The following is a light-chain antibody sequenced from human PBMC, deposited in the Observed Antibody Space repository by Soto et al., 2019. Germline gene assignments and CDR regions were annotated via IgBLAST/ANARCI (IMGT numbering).Light chain of an antibody. CDR2: KAS. CDR1: QSISSW. Sequence: DIQMTQSPSILSASVGDRVTITCRASQSISSWLAWYQQKPGKAPNLLIHKASHLESGVPSRFSGRRSGTEFTLTIAGLQPEDFATYYCQQYESYSPLTFGGGTRLEIK. J-gene: IGKJ5*01. CDR3: QQYESYSPLT. V-gene: IGKV1-5*03.